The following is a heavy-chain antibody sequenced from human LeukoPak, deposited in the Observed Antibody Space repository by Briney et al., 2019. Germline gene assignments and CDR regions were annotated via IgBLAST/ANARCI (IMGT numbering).Heavy chain of an antibody. J-gene: IGHJ4*02. Sequence: TGGSLRLSCAASGFTFSSYGMHWVRQAPGKGLEWVSAISGSGGSTYYADSVKGRFTISRDNSKNTLYLQMNSLRAEDTAVYYCAKDLYLQWLVPFSTGIYFDYWGQGTLVTVSS. CDR1: GFTFSSYG. CDR3: AKDLYLQWLVPFSTGIYFDY. V-gene: IGHV3-23*01. D-gene: IGHD6-19*01. CDR2: ISGSGGST.